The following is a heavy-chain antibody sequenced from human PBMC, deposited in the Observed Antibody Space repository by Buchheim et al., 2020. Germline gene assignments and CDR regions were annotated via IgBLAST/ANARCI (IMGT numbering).Heavy chain of an antibody. V-gene: IGHV3-23*01. CDR2: ISGSGGST. D-gene: IGHD2-2*01. J-gene: IGHJ5*02. CDR1: GFTFSSYA. CDR3: AKGTDIVVVPAANNWFDP. Sequence: EVQLLESGGGLVQPGGSLRLSCAASGFTFSSYAMSWVRQAPGKGLEWVSAISGSGGSTYYADSVKGRFTISRDNSKNTLYLQMNSLRAEDTAVYYCAKGTDIVVVPAANNWFDPWGQGTL.